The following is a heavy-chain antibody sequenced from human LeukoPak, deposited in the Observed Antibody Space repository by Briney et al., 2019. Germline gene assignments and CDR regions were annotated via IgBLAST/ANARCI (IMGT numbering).Heavy chain of an antibody. CDR3: ARGGAHYIVGATAIADY. Sequence: SETLSLTCTVSGGSISTYYWSWIRQPPGKGPEWIGNIYYRGSTNYNPSLKSRCTISVDTCKSQFYLNLSSVTAADTAVNYWARGGAHYIVGATAIADYWGQGTLVTVSS. CDR2: IYYRGST. J-gene: IGHJ4*02. CDR1: GGSISTYY. D-gene: IGHD1-26*01. V-gene: IGHV4-59*01.